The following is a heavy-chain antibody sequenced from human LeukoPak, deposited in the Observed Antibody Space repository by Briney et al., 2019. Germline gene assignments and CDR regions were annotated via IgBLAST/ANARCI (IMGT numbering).Heavy chain of an antibody. J-gene: IGHJ4*02. CDR2: ISVSGGST. CDR3: ARGQSRYQLTSLVGY. CDR1: GFTFGDYA. D-gene: IGHD2-2*01. V-gene: IGHV3-23*01. Sequence: PGGSLRLSCTASGFTFGDYAMSWFREAPGKGLEWVSGISVSGGSTYYADSVKGRFTISRDNSKNTLYLQMNSLRAEDTAVYYCARGQSRYQLTSLVGYWGQGTLVTVSS.